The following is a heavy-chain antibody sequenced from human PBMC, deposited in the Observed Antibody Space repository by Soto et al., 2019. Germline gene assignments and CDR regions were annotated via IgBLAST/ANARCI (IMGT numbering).Heavy chain of an antibody. CDR2: IYGGGTT. CDR1: GFAVSSKY. V-gene: IGHV3-53*01. D-gene: IGHD1-1*01. J-gene: IGHJ4*02. CDR3: VKTTGGPGFDF. Sequence: EVQLVESGGGVIQPGGSLRLSCAASGFAVSSKYMTWVRQAPGKGLEWVSVIYGGGTTYYADSVKGRFTISRDTSKNTLYLQMNSLRAEDTAVYYCVKTTGGPGFDFWGQGTLVTVSS.